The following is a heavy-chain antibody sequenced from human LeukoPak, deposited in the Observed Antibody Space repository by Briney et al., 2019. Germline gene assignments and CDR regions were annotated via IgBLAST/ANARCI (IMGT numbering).Heavy chain of an antibody. D-gene: IGHD4-17*01. Sequence: PGGSLSLSCDASGFPFSSYWMNGVRQAQGKGLEGGSVIYSGGRKYYAENVKGGVKISRDNSKKREYLQMNSLRAEGTAVYYCASLPDYGDYIDYWGQGTLVTVSS. V-gene: IGHV3-53*01. CDR1: GFPFSSYW. CDR3: ASLPDYGDYIDY. CDR2: IYSGGRK. J-gene: IGHJ4*02.